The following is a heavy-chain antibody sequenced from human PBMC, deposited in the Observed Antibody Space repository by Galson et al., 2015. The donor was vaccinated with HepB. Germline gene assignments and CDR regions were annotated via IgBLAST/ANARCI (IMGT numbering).Heavy chain of an antibody. V-gene: IGHV3-23*01. CDR3: AKDFCRADNCNPFDY. D-gene: IGHD1-20*01. Sequence: SLRLSCAASGLTFSNYAMSWVRQAPGKGLEGVSGIYPSGDTTYYADSVKGRFTISRDDPKNTLYLQMNSLGAEDTAVYFCAKDFCRADNCNPFDYWGQGTLVTVSS. CDR1: GLTFSNYA. CDR2: IYPSGDTT. J-gene: IGHJ4*02.